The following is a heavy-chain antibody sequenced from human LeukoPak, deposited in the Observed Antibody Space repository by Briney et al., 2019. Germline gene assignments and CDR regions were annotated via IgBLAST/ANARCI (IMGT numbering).Heavy chain of an antibody. J-gene: IGHJ5*02. V-gene: IGHV4-59*02. CDR3: ARGGFRPET. D-gene: IGHD5-12*01. Sequence: PSETLSLTCTVSGASVTTYYWSWVRQPPGKGLEYIGYIYYSGSTSYNPSLKSRVTMSVDTSKNQVSLSLNSVTAADTAVYHCARGGFRPETWGQGTLVTVSS. CDR2: IYYSGST. CDR1: GASVTTYY.